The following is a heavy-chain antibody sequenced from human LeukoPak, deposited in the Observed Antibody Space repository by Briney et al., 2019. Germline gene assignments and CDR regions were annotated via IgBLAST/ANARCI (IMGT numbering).Heavy chain of an antibody. J-gene: IGHJ6*02. D-gene: IGHD3-10*01. CDR3: ARDYGSGSYWSFYYYYGMDV. CDR1: GFNFSGYA. Sequence: GGSLRLSCAASGFNFSGYAMHWVRQAPGKGLEWVAEISYDGSKKHYANSVKGRFTISRDNSKNTLYLQMNSLRAEGSAVYYCARDYGSGSYWSFYYYYGMDVWGQGTTVTVSS. V-gene: IGHV3-30*04. CDR2: ISYDGSKK.